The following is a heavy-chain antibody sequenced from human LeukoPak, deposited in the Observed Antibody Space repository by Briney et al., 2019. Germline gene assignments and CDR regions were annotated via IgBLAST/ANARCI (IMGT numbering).Heavy chain of an antibody. D-gene: IGHD5-18*01. Sequence: GGSLRLSCAASGFTFSSYGMHWVRQARGKGLEWVAVISYDGSNKYYADSVKGRFTISRGNSKNTLYLQMNSLRAEDTAVYYCAKDRGYSYGAYYYYGMDVWGQGTTVTVSS. CDR3: AKDRGYSYGAYYYYGMDV. J-gene: IGHJ6*02. V-gene: IGHV3-30*18. CDR2: ISYDGSNK. CDR1: GFTFSSYG.